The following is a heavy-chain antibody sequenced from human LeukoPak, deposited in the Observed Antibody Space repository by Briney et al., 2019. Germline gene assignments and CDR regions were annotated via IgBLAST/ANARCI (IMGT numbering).Heavy chain of an antibody. Sequence: KTSETLSLTCAVYGGSFSGYYWSWIRQPPGKGLEWIGEINHSGSTNYNPSLKSRVTISVDTSRNQFSLKLSSVTAADTAVYYCARVLGETGTTRFDYWGQGTLVTVSS. CDR3: ARVLGETGTTRFDY. V-gene: IGHV4-34*01. CDR1: GGSFSGYY. J-gene: IGHJ4*02. CDR2: INHSGST. D-gene: IGHD1-7*01.